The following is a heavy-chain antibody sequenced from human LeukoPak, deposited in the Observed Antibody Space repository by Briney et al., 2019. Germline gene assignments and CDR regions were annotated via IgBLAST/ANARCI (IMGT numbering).Heavy chain of an antibody. V-gene: IGHV3-48*03. CDR1: GFTFSSYE. CDR3: AREDGDGYDSSGSFDY. Sequence: GGCLRLSCAASGFTFSSYEMNWVRQAPGKGLEWVSYISSSGSTIYYADSVKGRFTISRDNAKNSLYLQMNSLRAEDTAVYYCAREDGDGYDSSGSFDYWGQGTLVTVSS. CDR2: ISSSGSTI. D-gene: IGHD3-22*01. J-gene: IGHJ4*02.